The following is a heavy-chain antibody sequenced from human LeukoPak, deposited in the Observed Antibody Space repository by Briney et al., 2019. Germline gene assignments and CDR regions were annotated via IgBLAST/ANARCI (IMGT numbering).Heavy chain of an antibody. J-gene: IGHJ4*02. V-gene: IGHV4-59*01. Sequence: SETLSLTCTVSGGSISGSYWSWIRQPPGKGLEWIGYIYSSGSTNYNPALKSRVTISVDTSKNQFSLKLKSVNTADTAVYYCARIFTDSGSYYSEYWGQGTLVTVSS. CDR2: IYSSGST. CDR1: GGSISGSY. D-gene: IGHD3-22*01. CDR3: ARIFTDSGSYYSEY.